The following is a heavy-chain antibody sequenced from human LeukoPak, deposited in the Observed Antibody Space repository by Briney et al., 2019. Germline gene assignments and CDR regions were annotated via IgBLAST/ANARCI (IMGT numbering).Heavy chain of an antibody. CDR3: ARVSYFKIDY. V-gene: IGHV4-34*01. Sequence: PSETLSLTCAVYGGSFSGYYWSWIRQPPGKGLGWIGEINHSGSTNYNPSLKSRVTISVDTSKNQFSLKLSSVTAADTAVYYCARVSYFKIDYWGQGTLVTVSS. CDR1: GGSFSGYY. J-gene: IGHJ4*02. CDR2: INHSGST. D-gene: IGHD2/OR15-2a*01.